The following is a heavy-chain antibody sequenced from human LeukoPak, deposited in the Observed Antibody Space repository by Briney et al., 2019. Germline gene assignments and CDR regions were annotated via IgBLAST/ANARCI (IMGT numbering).Heavy chain of an antibody. V-gene: IGHV4-4*07. CDR2: IYTSGST. CDR3: AIVYYDSSGPAFDI. D-gene: IGHD3-22*01. J-gene: IGHJ3*02. Sequence: SETLSLTCTVSGGSISSYYWSWIRQPAGKGLEWIGRIYTSGSTNYNPSLKSRVTMSVDTSKNQFSLKLSSVTAADTAVYYCAIVYYDSSGPAFDIWGQGTMVTVSS. CDR1: GGSISSYY.